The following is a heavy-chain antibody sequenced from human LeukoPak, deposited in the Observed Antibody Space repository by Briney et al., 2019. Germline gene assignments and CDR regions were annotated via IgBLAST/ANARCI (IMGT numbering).Heavy chain of an antibody. D-gene: IGHD6-19*01. J-gene: IGHJ4*02. V-gene: IGHV4-39*01. CDR2: IYYSGST. Sequence: SETLSLTCTVSGGSISSSSYYWGWIRQPPGKGPEWIGSIYYSGSTYYNPSLKSRVTISVDTSKNQFSLKLSSVTAADTAVYYCARHAYSSGCLDYWGQGTLVTVSS. CDR1: GGSISSSSYY. CDR3: ARHAYSSGCLDY.